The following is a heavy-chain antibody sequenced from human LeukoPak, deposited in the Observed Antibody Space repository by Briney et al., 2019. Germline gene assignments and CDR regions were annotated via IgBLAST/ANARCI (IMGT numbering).Heavy chain of an antibody. J-gene: IGHJ6*02. Sequence: ASVKVSCKASGFTFTSYDINWVRQASGQGLEWMGWMNPNNGNTGYAQKFQGRVTMTTDTSTSTAYMELRSLRSDDTAVYYCASFGAGYGSGSYYYYGMDVWGQGTTVTVSS. V-gene: IGHV1-8*01. D-gene: IGHD3-10*01. CDR1: GFTFTSYD. CDR3: ASFGAGYGSGSYYYYGMDV. CDR2: MNPNNGNT.